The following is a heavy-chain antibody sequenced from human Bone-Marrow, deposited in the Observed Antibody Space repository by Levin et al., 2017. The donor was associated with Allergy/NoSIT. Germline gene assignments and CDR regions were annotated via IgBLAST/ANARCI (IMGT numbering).Heavy chain of an antibody. CDR2: IRASADGGTS. CDR3: TIEEASVTTVYFQY. D-gene: IGHD4-11*01. Sequence: PGGSLRLSCAASGFTFTTAWMSWARQAPGKGLEWIGHIRASADGGTSDYAAPVKGRFTISRDDSKNMVYLSMDSLKTEDTAVYYCTIEEASVTTVYFQYWGQGTLVTVSS. J-gene: IGHJ1*01. V-gene: IGHV3-15*01. CDR1: GFTFTTAW.